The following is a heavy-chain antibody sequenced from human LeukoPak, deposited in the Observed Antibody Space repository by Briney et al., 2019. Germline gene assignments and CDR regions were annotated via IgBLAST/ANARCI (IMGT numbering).Heavy chain of an antibody. D-gene: IGHD4-17*01. CDR2: MNHSGSS. Sequence: RPSETLSLTYVVYGGSFSGYYWSWIRQPPGKGLEWIAEMNHSGSSNYNPSLKSRVTISLDTSKNHFSLKLRSVTAADTAVYYCARGVYGDYKFDYWGQGTLVTVSS. J-gene: IGHJ4*02. CDR3: ARGVYGDYKFDY. CDR1: GGSFSGYY. V-gene: IGHV4-34*01.